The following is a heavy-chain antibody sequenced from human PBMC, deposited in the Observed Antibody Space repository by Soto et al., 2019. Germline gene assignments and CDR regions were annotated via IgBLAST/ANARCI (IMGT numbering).Heavy chain of an antibody. Sequence: QVQLVESGGGVVQPGRSLSLSCAASGFTFSNFGMHWVRQAPGKGLEWVASISYDGNIKYSADSVKGRFTISRDNSKNALYLQMSSLRSEDTAVYYCVKFWGPVTAAVDDYRCQRTLGTVSS. CDR1: GFTFSNFG. J-gene: IGHJ4*02. CDR2: ISYDGNIK. CDR3: VKFWGPVTAAVDDY. V-gene: IGHV3-30*18. D-gene: IGHD6-13*01.